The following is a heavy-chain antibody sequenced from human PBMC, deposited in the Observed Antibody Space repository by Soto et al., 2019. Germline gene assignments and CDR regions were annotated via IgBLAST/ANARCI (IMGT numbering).Heavy chain of an antibody. D-gene: IGHD1-7*01. Sequence: LLQESGSGLVRPSQTLSVTCAVSGGSLTNAGYSWTWIRRAPGQGLEWIGHIYHTGNAYYNPSLKSRVTISLDMSKSHFSLNLTSVIAPDTAIYYCARNWNYVGMNWFDPWGQGILVTVSS. J-gene: IGHJ5*02. V-gene: IGHV4-30-2*01. CDR2: IYHTGNA. CDR3: ARNWNYVGMNWFDP. CDR1: GGSLTNAGYS.